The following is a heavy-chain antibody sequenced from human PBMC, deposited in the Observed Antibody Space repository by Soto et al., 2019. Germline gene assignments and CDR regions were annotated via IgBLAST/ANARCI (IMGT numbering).Heavy chain of an antibody. J-gene: IGHJ6*04. CDR2: IDESSHYI. CDR1: GFTFSTYS. V-gene: IGHV3-21*01. CDR3: ARINDIGGYSYGYAHGIDV. Sequence: PGGSLRLSCAASGFTFSTYSMNWVRQAPGRGLEWISSIDESSHYIYYTKSVKGRFTISRDNAKNSLHLQMNGLRAEDTAVYYRARINDIGGYSYGYAHGIDVWGEGTTVTVSS. D-gene: IGHD5-18*01.